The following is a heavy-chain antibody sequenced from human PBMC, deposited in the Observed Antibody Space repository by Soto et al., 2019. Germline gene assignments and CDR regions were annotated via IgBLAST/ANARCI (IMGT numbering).Heavy chain of an antibody. D-gene: IGHD3-10*01. CDR2: VSASGDST. Sequence: GGSLRLSCAASGFIFTSYGMGWVRLAPGKGLEWVSSVSASGDSTYDADSAKGRFTISRDNSKNTLYLQMDSLRTEDTAVYYCARSPPSGNAYLYNYMDVWGKGTTVTVSS. V-gene: IGHV3-23*01. CDR3: ARSPPSGNAYLYNYMDV. CDR1: GFIFTSYG. J-gene: IGHJ6*03.